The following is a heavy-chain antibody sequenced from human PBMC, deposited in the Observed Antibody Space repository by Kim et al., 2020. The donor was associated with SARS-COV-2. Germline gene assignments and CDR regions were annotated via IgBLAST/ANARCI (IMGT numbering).Heavy chain of an antibody. CDR2: ISYDGSNK. Sequence: GGSLRLSCAASGFTFSSYGMHWVRQAPGKGLEWVAVISYDGSNKYYADSVKGRFTISRDNSKNTLYLQMNSLRAEDTAVYYCAKVRLVVAATGEFDYWGQGTLVTVSS. V-gene: IGHV3-30*18. D-gene: IGHD2-15*01. CDR1: GFTFSSYG. J-gene: IGHJ4*02. CDR3: AKVRLVVAATGEFDY.